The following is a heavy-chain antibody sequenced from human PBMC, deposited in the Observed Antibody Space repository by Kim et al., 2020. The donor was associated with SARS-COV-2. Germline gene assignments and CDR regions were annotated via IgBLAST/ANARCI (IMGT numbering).Heavy chain of an antibody. CDR1: GDSVSSNSAA. V-gene: IGHV6-1*01. CDR3: ASGRRNAYNNFDF. J-gene: IGHJ4*02. D-gene: IGHD1-1*01. CDR2: TYYRSKWYT. Sequence: SQTLSLTCAISGDSVSSNSAAWNWIRQSPSRGLEWLGRTYYRSKWYTDYAVSVKSRISINPDTSKNQFSLQLTSLTPEDTAVYYCASGRRNAYNNFDFWGQGTLVTVSS.